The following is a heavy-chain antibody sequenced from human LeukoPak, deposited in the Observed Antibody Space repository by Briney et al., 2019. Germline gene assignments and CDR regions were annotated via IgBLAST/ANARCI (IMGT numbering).Heavy chain of an antibody. J-gene: IGHJ4*02. CDR1: GGSISSYY. CDR2: IYYIGST. CDR3: ARVPASSVTVGAARRYDS. Sequence: SETLSLTCTVSGGSISSYYWSCIRQPPGKGLEWIGYIYYIGSTNYNPSLKSRVTISVDTSKNQFSLKLTSVTAADTAVYYCARVPASSVTVGAARRYDSWGQGTLVTVSS. V-gene: IGHV4-59*01. D-gene: IGHD1-26*01.